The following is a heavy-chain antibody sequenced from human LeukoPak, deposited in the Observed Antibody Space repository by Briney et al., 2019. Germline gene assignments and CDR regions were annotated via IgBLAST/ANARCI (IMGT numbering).Heavy chain of an antibody. CDR3: ARGSWELPNYFDY. V-gene: IGHV1-2*06. CDR2: INPNSGGK. CDR1: GYTFTGYY. Sequence: GASVKVSCKASGYTFTGYYMHWVRQAPGQGLEWMGRINPNSGGKNYAQKFQGRVAMTRDTSISTAYMELSRLRSDDTAVYYCARGSWELPNYFDYWGQGTLVTVSS. J-gene: IGHJ4*02. D-gene: IGHD1-26*01.